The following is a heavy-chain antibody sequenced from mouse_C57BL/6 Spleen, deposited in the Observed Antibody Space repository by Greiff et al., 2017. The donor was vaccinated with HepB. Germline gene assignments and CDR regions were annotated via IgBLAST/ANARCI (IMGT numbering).Heavy chain of an antibody. D-gene: IGHD2-4*01. V-gene: IGHV1-64*01. CDR2: IHPNSGST. CDR1: GYTFTSYW. J-gene: IGHJ4*01. CDR3: ASGGYYDYADAMGY. Sequence: QVQLQQPGAELVKPGASVKLSCKASGYTFTSYWMHWVKQRPGQGLEWIGLIHPNSGSTKYNEKFKSKATLTVDKSSSTAYMQLSSLTSEDSAVYYGASGGYYDYADAMGYWGTGASVTVAS.